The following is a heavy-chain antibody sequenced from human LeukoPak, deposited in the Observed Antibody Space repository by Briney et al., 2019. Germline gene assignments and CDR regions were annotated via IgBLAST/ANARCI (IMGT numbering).Heavy chain of an antibody. V-gene: IGHV4-34*01. CDR3: ARSGVVAATIDY. CDR2: IYYSGST. J-gene: IGHJ4*02. Sequence: SETLSLTCAVYGGSFSGYYWSWIRQPPGKGLEWIGSIYYSGSTYYNPSLKSRVTISVDTSKNQFSLKLSSVTAADTAVYYCARSGVVAATIDYWGQGTLVTVSS. CDR1: GGSFSGYY. D-gene: IGHD2-15*01.